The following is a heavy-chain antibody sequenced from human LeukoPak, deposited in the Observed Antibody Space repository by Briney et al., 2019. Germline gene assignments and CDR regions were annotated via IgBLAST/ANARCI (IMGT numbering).Heavy chain of an antibody. CDR1: GFTFSNAW. D-gene: IGHD3-22*01. V-gene: IGHV3-15*01. CDR2: IKSKTDGGTT. CDR3: TTEVGYYYDVAP. Sequence: PGGSLRLSCAASGFTFSNAWMSWVRQAPGKGLEWVGRIKSKTDGGTTDYAAPVKGRFTISRDDSKNTLCLQMNSLKTEDTAVYYCTTEVGYYYDVAPWGQGTMVTVSS. J-gene: IGHJ3*01.